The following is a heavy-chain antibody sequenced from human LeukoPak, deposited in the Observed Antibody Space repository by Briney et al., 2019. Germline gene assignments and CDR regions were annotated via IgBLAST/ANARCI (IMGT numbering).Heavy chain of an antibody. Sequence: PSETLSLTCTVSGGSISSSSYYWGWIRQPPGKGLEWIGSIYYSGSTYYNPSLKSRVTISVDTSKNQFSLKLSSVTAADTAVYYCARWLQFQPGYYFDYWGQGTLVTVSP. CDR3: ARWLQFQPGYYFDY. CDR1: GGSISSSSYY. D-gene: IGHD5-24*01. CDR2: IYYSGST. V-gene: IGHV4-39*01. J-gene: IGHJ4*02.